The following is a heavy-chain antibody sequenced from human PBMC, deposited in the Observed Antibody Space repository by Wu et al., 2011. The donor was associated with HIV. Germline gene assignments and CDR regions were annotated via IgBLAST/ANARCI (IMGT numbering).Heavy chain of an antibody. CDR3: STVTTPTTPTMLDY. CDR2: MNPNSGNT. V-gene: IGHV1-8*02. CDR1: GYTFTSYD. D-gene: IGHD4-17*01. Sequence: QVQLVQSGAEVKKPGASVKVSCKASGYTFTSYDINWVRQATGQGLEWMGWMNPNSGNTGYAQKFQGRVTMTRDTSISTAYMELSRLRSDDTAVYYCSTVTTPTTPTMLDYWGQGTLVTVSS. J-gene: IGHJ4*02.